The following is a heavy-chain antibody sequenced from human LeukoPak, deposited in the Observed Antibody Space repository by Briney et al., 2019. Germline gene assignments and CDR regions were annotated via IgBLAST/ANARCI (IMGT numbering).Heavy chain of an antibody. V-gene: IGHV3-48*01. CDR3: ARDRSGGSKWFDYYYYYMDV. J-gene: IGHJ6*03. CDR1: GFTFSTYS. CDR2: ICSSSTTI. D-gene: IGHD2-15*01. Sequence: GGSLRLSCEASGFTFSTYSMNWVRHAPGKGLEWVSYICSSSTTIHYADSVKGRFTTSRDNGKNLLYLQMDSLRAEDTAVYYCARDRSGGSKWFDYYYYYMDVWGKGTTVTVSS.